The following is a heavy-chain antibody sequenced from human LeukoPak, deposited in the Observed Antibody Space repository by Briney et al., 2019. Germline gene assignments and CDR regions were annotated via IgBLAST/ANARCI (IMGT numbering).Heavy chain of an antibody. V-gene: IGHV3-23*01. Sequence: PGGSLRLSCAASGFTFSSYAMSWVRQAPGKGLEWVSGISGTGGNTYYADSVKGRFTISRDNSKNTLYLQMNSLRAEDTAVFYCAKDREYSGSYRSGPTRYYYGMDVWGQGTTVTVSS. CDR2: ISGTGGNT. J-gene: IGHJ6*02. CDR3: AKDREYSGSYRSGPTRYYYGMDV. CDR1: GFTFSSYA. D-gene: IGHD1-26*01.